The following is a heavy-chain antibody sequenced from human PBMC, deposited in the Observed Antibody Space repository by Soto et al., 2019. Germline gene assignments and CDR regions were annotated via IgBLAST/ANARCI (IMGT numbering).Heavy chain of an antibody. V-gene: IGHV4-30-2*01. CDR2: IYRSGVT. CDR1: GDSSSTSTYS. Sequence: PLETRSLTCSFSGDSSSTSTYSWSWIRQPPGKALEWVGFIYRSGVTSYNPSLKSRVSISRDTSRNQCSLKVRSVTAADTAVYYCAGMAYTSGSRFDPWGPGTLVTVSS. D-gene: IGHD6-19*01. CDR3: AGMAYTSGSRFDP. J-gene: IGHJ5*02.